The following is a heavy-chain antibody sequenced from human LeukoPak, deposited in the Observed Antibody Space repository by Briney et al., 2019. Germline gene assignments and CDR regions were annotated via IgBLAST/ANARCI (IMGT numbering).Heavy chain of an antibody. Sequence: GGSLRLSCAASGFTFSSYAMTWVRQAPGKGLEWVSVISGSGGSTYYADSVKGRFTISRDNSKNTVYLQMTSLRVEDTAVYYCVKRQCSGGSCYFIDYWGQGTLVTVSS. V-gene: IGHV3-23*01. CDR3: VKRQCSGGSCYFIDY. CDR2: ISGSGGST. J-gene: IGHJ4*02. CDR1: GFTFSSYA. D-gene: IGHD2-15*01.